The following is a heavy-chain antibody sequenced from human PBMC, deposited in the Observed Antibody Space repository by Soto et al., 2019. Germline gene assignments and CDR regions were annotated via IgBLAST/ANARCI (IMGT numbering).Heavy chain of an antibody. CDR3: GREYCSGTSCFLPDY. J-gene: IGHJ4*02. Sequence: QVQLVQSGVEVKKPGASVKVSCKASGYTLSKYGISWVRQAPGQGLEWMGWISFYNDNTKYAQTFQGRVTMTTDTSTGTAYMELKSLRSDDTAVYFCGREYCSGTSCFLPDYWGQGTLVAVSS. CDR1: GYTLSKYG. D-gene: IGHD2-2*01. V-gene: IGHV1-18*01. CDR2: ISFYNDNT.